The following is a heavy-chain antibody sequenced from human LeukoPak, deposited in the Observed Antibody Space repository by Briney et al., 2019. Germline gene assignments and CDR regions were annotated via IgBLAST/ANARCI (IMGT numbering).Heavy chain of an antibody. CDR3: AREQYCSSTSCYADAFDI. V-gene: IGHV3-43*01. D-gene: IGHD2-2*01. J-gene: IGHJ3*02. Sequence: GGSLRLSCAASGFTFDDYTMHWVRQAPGKGLEWVSLISWDGDSTYYADSVKGRFTTSRDNSKNTLYLQMNSLRAEDTAVYYCAREQYCSSTSCYADAFDIWGQGTMVTVSS. CDR1: GFTFDDYT. CDR2: ISWDGDST.